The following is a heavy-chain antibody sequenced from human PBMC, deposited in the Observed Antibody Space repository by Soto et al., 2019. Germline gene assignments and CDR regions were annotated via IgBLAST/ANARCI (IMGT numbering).Heavy chain of an antibody. Sequence: LGESLKISCKASGYSFTYFWIAWVRQMPGKGLEWMGIIDPNDSETRYSPSFQGQVTISADKSISTAYLQWNSLRASDTALYYCAIPNKGPWWVGEFQYYYSMGVWGQGTTVSV. V-gene: IGHV5-51*01. J-gene: IGHJ6*02. CDR2: IDPNDSET. D-gene: IGHD3-10*01. CDR1: GYSFTYFW. CDR3: AIPNKGPWWVGEFQYYYSMGV.